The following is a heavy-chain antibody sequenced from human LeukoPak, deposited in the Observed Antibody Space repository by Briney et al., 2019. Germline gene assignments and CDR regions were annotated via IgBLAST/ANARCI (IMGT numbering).Heavy chain of an antibody. J-gene: IGHJ3*02. CDR2: IIPILGIA. D-gene: IGHD2-2*01. CDR3: ARAYCSSTSCDPRDAFDI. CDR1: GGTFSSYA. Sequence: SVKVSCKASGGTFSSYAISWVRQAPGQGLEWMGRIIPILGIANYAQKFQGRVTITADKSTSTAYMELSSLRSEDTAVYYCARAYCSSTSCDPRDAFDIWGQGTMVTASS. V-gene: IGHV1-69*04.